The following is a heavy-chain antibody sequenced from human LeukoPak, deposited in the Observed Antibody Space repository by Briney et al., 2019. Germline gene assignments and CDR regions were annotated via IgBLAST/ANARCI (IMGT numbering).Heavy chain of an antibody. CDR2: IYYSGST. V-gene: IGHV4-59*08. D-gene: IGHD4-17*01. J-gene: IGHJ3*02. CDR3: AVGEGQYGDYVAFDI. Sequence: KPSEILSLTCTVSGVSISGNYWGWIRQPPGKGLEWIGYIYYSGSTNYNPSLKSRVTISVDTSKNQFSLKLSSVTAADTAVYYCAVGEGQYGDYVAFDIWGQGTMVTVSS. CDR1: GVSISGNY.